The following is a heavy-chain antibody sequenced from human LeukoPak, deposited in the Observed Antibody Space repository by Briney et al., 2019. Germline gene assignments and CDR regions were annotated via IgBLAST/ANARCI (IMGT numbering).Heavy chain of an antibody. V-gene: IGHV3-13*03. D-gene: IGHD3-3*01. CDR3: ARDWDDFWSGLHYMDV. CDR1: GFTFSSYD. Sequence: GGSLRLSCAACGFTFSSYDMHWARQATGKGLEWVSAIGTAGDTYYPGSVKGQFTISRENAKNSLYLQMNSLRAGDTAVYYCARDWDDFWSGLHYMDVWGKGTTVTVSS. CDR2: IGTAGDT. J-gene: IGHJ6*03.